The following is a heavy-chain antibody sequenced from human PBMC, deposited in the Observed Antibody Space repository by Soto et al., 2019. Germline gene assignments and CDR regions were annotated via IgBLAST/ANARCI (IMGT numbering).Heavy chain of an antibody. CDR2: IYPGDSDT. D-gene: IGHD3-10*01. J-gene: IGHJ6*03. V-gene: IGHV5-51*01. CDR3: ARQVISGSGSYSATNYYYYYMDV. Sequence: GESLKISCKGSGYSFTSYWIGWVRQMPGKGLEWMGIIYPGDSDTRYSPSFQGQVTISADKSISTAYLQWSSLKASDTAMYYCARQVISGSGSYSATNYYYYYMDVWGKGTTVTVSS. CDR1: GYSFTSYW.